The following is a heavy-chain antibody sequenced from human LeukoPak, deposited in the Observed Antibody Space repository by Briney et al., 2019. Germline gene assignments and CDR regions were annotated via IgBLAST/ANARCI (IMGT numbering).Heavy chain of an antibody. V-gene: IGHV4-59*01. Sequence: SQTLSLTCTVSGGSITSYYWSWIRQPPGKGLEWTRYIYYSGSPNYNPSLKSRVTISVDMSKNQFSLKLSSVTAADTAVYYCARGTVIPSYYYYGLDVWGQGTTVTVSS. CDR2: IYYSGSP. D-gene: IGHD2-21*02. CDR3: ARGTVIPSYYYYGLDV. J-gene: IGHJ6*02. CDR1: GGSITSYY.